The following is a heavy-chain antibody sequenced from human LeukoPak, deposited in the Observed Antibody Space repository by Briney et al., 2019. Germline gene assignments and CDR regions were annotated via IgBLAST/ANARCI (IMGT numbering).Heavy chain of an antibody. V-gene: IGHV4-59*01. CDR2: IYYSGST. D-gene: IGHD3-10*01. CDR3: ARAPSYGSGLFDY. J-gene: IGHJ4*02. Sequence: PSETLSLTCTVSGGSISSYYWSWIRQPPGKGLGWIGYIYYSGSTNYNPSLKSRVTISVDTSKNQFSLKLSSVTAADTAVYYCARAPSYGSGLFDYWGQGTLVTVSS. CDR1: GGSISSYY.